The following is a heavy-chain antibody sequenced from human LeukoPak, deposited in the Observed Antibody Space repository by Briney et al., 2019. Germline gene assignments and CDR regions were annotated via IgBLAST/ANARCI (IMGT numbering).Heavy chain of an antibody. J-gene: IGHJ4*02. Sequence: SETLSLTCGVYAGSLTNYFCHWIRQAPGKGLEGVGEISHEGITKHNPSLKSRVTMSQDTSKKQFSLKMNSMTAADTGVYYCGIFMDVVPGTMSWGLGTLVTVSS. V-gene: IGHV4-34*01. CDR2: ISHEGIT. CDR1: AGSLTNYF. CDR3: GIFMDVVPGTMS. D-gene: IGHD3-22*01.